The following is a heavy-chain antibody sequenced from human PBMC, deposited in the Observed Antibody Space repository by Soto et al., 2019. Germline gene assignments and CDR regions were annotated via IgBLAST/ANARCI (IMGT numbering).Heavy chain of an antibody. CDR2: IYSGGST. D-gene: IGHD2-21*02. CDR1: TVSSNY. V-gene: IGHV3-53*01. CDR3: VRGDKGGFDL. J-gene: IGHJ3*01. Sequence: TVSSNYMSWVRQAPGKGLEWVSVIYSGGSTTYADSVKGRFTISRDNAKNTLYLQMNSLRAEDTAVYYCVRGDKGGFDLWGQGTTVTVSS.